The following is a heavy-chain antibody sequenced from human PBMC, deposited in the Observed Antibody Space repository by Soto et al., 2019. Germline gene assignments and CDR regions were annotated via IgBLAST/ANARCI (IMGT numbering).Heavy chain of an antibody. D-gene: IGHD5-12*01. V-gene: IGHV4-31*03. J-gene: IGHJ4*02. Sequence: PSETLSLTCTVSGGSISSGGYYWSCIRQHPGKGLEWIGYIYYSGSTYYNPSLKSRVTISVDTSKNQFSLKLSSVTAADTAVYYCARAGGYQYYFDYWGQGTLVTVSS. CDR1: GGSISSGGYY. CDR3: ARAGGYQYYFDY. CDR2: IYYSGST.